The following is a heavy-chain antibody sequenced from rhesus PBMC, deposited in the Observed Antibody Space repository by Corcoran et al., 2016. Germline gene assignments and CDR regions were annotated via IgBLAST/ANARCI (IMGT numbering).Heavy chain of an antibody. Sequence: EVQLVGSGGALAQPGGSLRLSCAASGFTFADSALHWVRHAPGTGREWVSRSSWNSGNRYYADSVKCRVTISRDNAKNSLFLQMDRLRAEDTAVYYCTRARWGALERFDYWGQGVLVTVSS. CDR3: TRARWGALERFDY. D-gene: IGHD1-14*01. CDR2: SSWNSGNR. J-gene: IGHJ4*01. V-gene: IGHV3-134*01. CDR1: GFTFADSA.